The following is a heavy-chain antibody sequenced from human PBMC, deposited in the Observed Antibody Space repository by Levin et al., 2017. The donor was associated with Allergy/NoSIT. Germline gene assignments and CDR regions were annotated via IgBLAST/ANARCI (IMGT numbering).Heavy chain of an antibody. CDR1: GGTFSSYA. J-gene: IGHJ3*02. Sequence: SVKVSCKASGGTFSSYAISWVRQAPGQGLEWMGGIIPIFGTANYAQKFQGRVTITADESTSTAYMELSSLRSEDTAVYYCARGTIAVAGMGAFDIWGQGTMVTVSS. CDR2: IIPIFGTA. V-gene: IGHV1-69*13. CDR3: ARGTIAVAGMGAFDI. D-gene: IGHD6-19*01.